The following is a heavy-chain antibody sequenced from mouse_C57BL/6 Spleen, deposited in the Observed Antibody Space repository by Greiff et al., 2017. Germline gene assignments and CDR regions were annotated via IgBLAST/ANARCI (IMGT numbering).Heavy chain of an antibody. J-gene: IGHJ3*01. V-gene: IGHV1-74*01. D-gene: IGHD2-4*01. CDR3: AIGGIYYEYDGTWFAY. Sequence: QVQLQQPGAELVKPGASVKVSCKASGYTFTSYWMHWVKQRPGQGLEWIGRIHPSDSDTNYNQKFKGKATLTVDKSSSTAYMQLSSLTSEDSAVYYCAIGGIYYEYDGTWFAYWGQGTLVTVSA. CDR2: IHPSDSDT. CDR1: GYTFTSYW.